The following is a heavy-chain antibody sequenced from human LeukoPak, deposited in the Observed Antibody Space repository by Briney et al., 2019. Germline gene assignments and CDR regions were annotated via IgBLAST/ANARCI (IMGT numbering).Heavy chain of an antibody. D-gene: IGHD6-25*01. V-gene: IGHV3-23*01. CDR2: ISGSGGST. CDR3: AKDRGTSLCDAFDI. J-gene: IGHJ3*02. Sequence: GGSLRLSCAASGLTFSTYGMSWVRQAPGKGLEWVSVISGSGGSTYYADSVKGRFTISRDNSKNTLYLQMNSLRAEDTAIYYCAKDRGTSLCDAFDIWGQGTMVTVSS. CDR1: GLTFSTYG.